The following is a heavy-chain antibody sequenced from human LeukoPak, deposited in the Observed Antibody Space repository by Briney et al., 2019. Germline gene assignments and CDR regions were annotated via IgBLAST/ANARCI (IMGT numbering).Heavy chain of an antibody. CDR3: AKVNGDYVDHPDY. V-gene: IGHV3-23*01. Sequence: GGSLRLSCAASGFTFSDYYMSWIRQAPGKGLEWVSAISGSGGSTYYADSVKGRFTISRDNSKNTLYLQMNSLRAEDTAVYYCAKVNGDYVDHPDYWGQGTLVTVSS. CDR1: GFTFSDYY. J-gene: IGHJ4*02. D-gene: IGHD4-17*01. CDR2: ISGSGGST.